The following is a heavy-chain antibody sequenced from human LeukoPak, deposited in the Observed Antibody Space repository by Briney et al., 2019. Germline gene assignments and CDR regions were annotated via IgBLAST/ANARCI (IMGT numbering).Heavy chain of an antibody. CDR3: AKQVLDIVVVPAAIFDY. J-gene: IGHJ4*02. CDR1: TFSSYA. Sequence: TFSSYAMSWVRQAPGKGLEWVSAISGSGGSTYYADSVKGRFTISRDNSKNTLYLQMNSLRAEDTAVYYCAKQVLDIVVVPAAIFDYWGQGTLVXVS. V-gene: IGHV3-23*01. D-gene: IGHD2-2*02. CDR2: ISGSGGST.